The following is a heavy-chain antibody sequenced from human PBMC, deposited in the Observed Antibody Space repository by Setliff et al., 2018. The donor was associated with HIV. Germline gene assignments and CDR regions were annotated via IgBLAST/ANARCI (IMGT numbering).Heavy chain of an antibody. D-gene: IGHD3-22*01. CDR3: ARARDSSGYYPGAFDI. CDR2: IGTAGDT. J-gene: IGHJ3*02. Sequence: AGGSLRLSCAASGFTFSSYDMHWVRQATGKGLEWVSAIGTAGDTYYPGSVKGRFTISRENAKNSLYLQMNSLRAGDTAVYYCARARDSSGYYPGAFDIWGQGTMVTVSS. CDR1: GFTFSSYD. V-gene: IGHV3-13*01.